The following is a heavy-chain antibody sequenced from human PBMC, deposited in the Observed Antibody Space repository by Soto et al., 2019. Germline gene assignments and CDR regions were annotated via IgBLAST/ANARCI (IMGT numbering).Heavy chain of an antibody. Sequence: PGGSLRLSCAASGFTFSSYAMSWVRQAPGKGLEWVSAISGSGGSTYYADSVKGRFTISRDNSKNTLYLQMNSLRAEDTAVYYCAKNPGSYYYDSSGYYYYWGQGTLVTVSS. CDR2: ISGSGGST. CDR3: AKNPGSYYYDSSGYYYY. V-gene: IGHV3-23*01. J-gene: IGHJ4*02. D-gene: IGHD3-22*01. CDR1: GFTFSSYA.